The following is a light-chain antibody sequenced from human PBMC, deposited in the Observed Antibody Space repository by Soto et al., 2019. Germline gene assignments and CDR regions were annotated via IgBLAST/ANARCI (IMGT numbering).Light chain of an antibody. CDR1: QSRGSNF. CDR3: QLYGISPH. V-gene: IGKV3-20*01. Sequence: DIVLTQSPFTLSLSPCEIATLSWKTSQSRGSNFLAWYQHKPGQAPRLLIYASSNRATGIPDRFSGSASGTDFTLTINRLEPEDFAVYYCQLYGISPHFGQGTRLEIK. CDR2: ASS. J-gene: IGKJ5*01.